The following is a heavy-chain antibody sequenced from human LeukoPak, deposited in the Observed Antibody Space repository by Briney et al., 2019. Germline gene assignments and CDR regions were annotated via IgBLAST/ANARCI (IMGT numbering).Heavy chain of an antibody. D-gene: IGHD3-22*01. CDR3: ATDFYDST. CDR2: IRSNSDGGTI. CDR1: GFTFSNAR. V-gene: IGHV3-15*07. Sequence: PGGSLGLSCATSGFTFSNARMNWVRQAPGKGLEWVGRIRSNSDGGTIDYAAPVKGRFTLSRDDSKTTLYLQMNSLQTEDTAVYYCATDFYDSTWGQGTLVTVSS. J-gene: IGHJ5*02.